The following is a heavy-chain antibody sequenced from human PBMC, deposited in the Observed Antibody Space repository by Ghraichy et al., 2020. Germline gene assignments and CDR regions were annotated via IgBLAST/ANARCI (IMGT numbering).Heavy chain of an antibody. Sequence: GESLNISCAASGFTFDDYTMHWVRQAPGKGLEWVSLISWDGGSTYYADSVKGRFTISRDNSKNSLYLQMNSLRTEDTALYYCAKAWGDYGDYFRSGFDYWGQGTLVTVSS. J-gene: IGHJ4*02. V-gene: IGHV3-43*01. CDR3: AKAWGDYGDYFRSGFDY. CDR2: ISWDGGST. CDR1: GFTFDDYT. D-gene: IGHD4-17*01.